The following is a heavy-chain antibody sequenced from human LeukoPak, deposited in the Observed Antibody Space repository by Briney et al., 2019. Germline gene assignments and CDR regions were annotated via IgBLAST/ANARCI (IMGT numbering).Heavy chain of an antibody. CDR2: INPNSADT. V-gene: IGHV1-2*02. CDR1: GYTFTSYY. CDR3: ARPLTGTSWYYFDY. J-gene: IGHJ4*02. D-gene: IGHD1-7*01. Sequence: ASVKVSCKASGYTFTSYYVHWVRQAPGQGLEWMGWINPNSADTSYAQKFRGRVIMTRDTSINTAYVVLSGLKSDDTAVYYCARPLTGTSWYYFDYWGQGTLVTVSS.